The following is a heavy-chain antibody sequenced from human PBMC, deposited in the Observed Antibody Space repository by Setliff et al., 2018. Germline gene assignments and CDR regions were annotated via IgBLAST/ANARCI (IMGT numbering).Heavy chain of an antibody. V-gene: IGHV4-34*01. CDR1: GGSFSGYY. CDR2: VNHVGNT. J-gene: IGHJ4*02. Sequence: PSETLSLTCAIYGGSFSGYYWSWIRQPPGKGLEWIGEVNHVGNTNYNPSLKSRVMIPLDASKNQFSLKLFSVTAADTAVYYCARGSGSFPFDYWGQGVLVT. CDR3: ARGSGSFPFDY. D-gene: IGHD1-26*01.